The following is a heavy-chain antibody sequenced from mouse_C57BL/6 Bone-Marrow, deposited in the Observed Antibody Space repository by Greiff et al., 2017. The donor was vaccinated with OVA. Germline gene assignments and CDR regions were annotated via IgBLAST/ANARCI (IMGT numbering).Heavy chain of an antibody. V-gene: IGHV1-56*01. D-gene: IGHD1-1*01. Sequence: VQLQQSGPELVRPGASVKISCKAPGYTFTSHWMQWVRQRPGQGLEWIGEIFPGSGSTYYNEKFKGKATLTVDQSSSTAYMQLSSLTSEDSAVYFRARSDWAYGSSYYWGQGTSVTVSS. CDR2: IFPGSGST. CDR1: GYTFTSHW. J-gene: IGHJ4*01. CDR3: ARSDWAYGSSYY.